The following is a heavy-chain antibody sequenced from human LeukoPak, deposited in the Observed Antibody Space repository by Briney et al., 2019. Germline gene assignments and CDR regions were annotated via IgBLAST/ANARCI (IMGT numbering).Heavy chain of an antibody. CDR3: ARQDYGGNSKGDY. CDR2: IYYSGST. J-gene: IGHJ4*02. Sequence: SETLSLTCTVSGGSISSYYWSWIRQPPGKGLEWIGYIYYSGSTNYNPSLRSRVTISVDTSKNQFSLKLSSVTAADTAVYYCARQDYGGNSKGDYWGQGTLVTVSS. D-gene: IGHD4-23*01. V-gene: IGHV4-59*08. CDR1: GGSISSYY.